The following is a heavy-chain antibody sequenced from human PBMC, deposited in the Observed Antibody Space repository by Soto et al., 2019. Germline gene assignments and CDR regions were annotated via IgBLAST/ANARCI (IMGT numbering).Heavy chain of an antibody. D-gene: IGHD6-6*01. Sequence: SETLSRTCTVSGGSISSSSYYGGWIRHHPGQGLEWIGRIYYGGSTYYSRSLKSRVTISEDTSKNQFSLKLSAVTAADTAVYYCARHIAARESLNYYYYGIDVWGQGSTVTVSS. CDR1: GGSISSSSYY. V-gene: IGHV4-39*01. J-gene: IGHJ6*02. CDR3: ARHIAARESLNYYYYGIDV. CDR2: IYYGGST.